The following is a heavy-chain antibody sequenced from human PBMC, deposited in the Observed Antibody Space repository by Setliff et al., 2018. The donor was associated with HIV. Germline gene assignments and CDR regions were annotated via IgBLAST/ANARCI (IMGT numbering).Heavy chain of an antibody. J-gene: IGHJ4*02. CDR2: IYYSGST. Sequence: SETLSLTCTVSGGSISGSNYYWGWIRQPPGKGLEWVGSIYYSGSTYYSPSLKSRVTISVDTSKNQFSLKVTSVTAADTAVYYCVTSSSWSSRLNFWGQGMLVTVSS. V-gene: IGHV4-39*07. CDR3: VTSSSWSSRLNF. D-gene: IGHD6-13*01. CDR1: GGSISGSNYY.